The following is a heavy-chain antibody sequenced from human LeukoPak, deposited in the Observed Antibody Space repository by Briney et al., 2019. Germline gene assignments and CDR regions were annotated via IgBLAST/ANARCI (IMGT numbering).Heavy chain of an antibody. D-gene: IGHD5-18*01. V-gene: IGHV3-20*04. CDR2: INWNGGST. CDR3: ARAPGYSYPDAFDI. Sequence: GSLRLSCAASGFTFDDYGMSWVRQAPGKGLEWVSGINWNGGSTGYADSVKGRFTISRDNAKNSLYLQMNSLRAEDTALYYCARAPGYSYPDAFDIWGQGTMVTVSS. CDR1: GFTFDDYG. J-gene: IGHJ3*02.